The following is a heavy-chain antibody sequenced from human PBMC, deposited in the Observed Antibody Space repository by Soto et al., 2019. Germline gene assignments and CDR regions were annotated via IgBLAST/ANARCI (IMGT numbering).Heavy chain of an antibody. CDR2: NSGSGGST. J-gene: IGHJ4*02. V-gene: IGHV3-23*01. Sequence: EVQLLESGGGLVQPGGSLRLSCAASGFTFSSYAMSWVRQAPGKGLEWVSANSGSGGSTYYADSVKGRFTISGDNSQNTLYLQMNTPRAEGTAVYHCAIDIYYRSDWYSYFDYWVQGTLVTVSS. D-gene: IGHD6-19*01. CDR3: AIDIYYRSDWYSYFDY. CDR1: GFTFSSYA.